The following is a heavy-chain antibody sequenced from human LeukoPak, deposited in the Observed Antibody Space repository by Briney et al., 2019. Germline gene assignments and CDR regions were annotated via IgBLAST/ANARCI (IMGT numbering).Heavy chain of an antibody. J-gene: IGHJ4*02. CDR3: ARDPTHDYGDPFDY. V-gene: IGHV3-74*01. Sequence: GGSLRLSCAASGFTFSSYWMHWVRQAPGKGLVWVSRINSDGSSTSYADSVKGRFTISRDNAKNTLCLQMNSLRAEDTAVYYCARDPTHDYGDPFDYWGQGTLVTVSS. CDR2: INSDGSST. CDR1: GFTFSSYW. D-gene: IGHD4-17*01.